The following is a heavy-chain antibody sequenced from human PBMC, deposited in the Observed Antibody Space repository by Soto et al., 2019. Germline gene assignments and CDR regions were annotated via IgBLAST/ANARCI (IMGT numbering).Heavy chain of an antibody. Sequence: SETLSLTCTVSGGSIGSGGYYWSWIRQHPGKGLEWIGYIYYSGSTYYNPSLKSRVTISVDTSKNQFSLKLSSVTAADTAVYYCARSSSSSAFQFDYWGQGTLVTVSS. J-gene: IGHJ4*02. V-gene: IGHV4-31*03. CDR2: IYYSGST. D-gene: IGHD6-6*01. CDR1: GGSIGSGGYY. CDR3: ARSSSSSAFQFDY.